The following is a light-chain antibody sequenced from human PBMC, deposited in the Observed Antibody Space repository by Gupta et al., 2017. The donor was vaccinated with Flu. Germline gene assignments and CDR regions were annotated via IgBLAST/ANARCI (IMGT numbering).Light chain of an antibody. CDR2: TNN. CDR3: AAWDDSLNGYV. CDR1: GSNIGRNS. J-gene: IGLJ1*01. Sequence: QSVVTQPPSTSGTSGQSISISCSGSGSNIGRNSVSWYQQFPGTAPKLLIYTNNQRPSGVPDRFSGSKSGASASLAIRGLQAEDEADYYCAAWDDSLNGYVLGTGTKVTVL. V-gene: IGLV1-44*01.